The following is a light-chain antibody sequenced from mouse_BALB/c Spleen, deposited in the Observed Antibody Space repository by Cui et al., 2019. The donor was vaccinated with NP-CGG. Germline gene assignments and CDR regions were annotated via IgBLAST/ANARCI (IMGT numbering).Light chain of an antibody. J-gene: IGLJ1*01. Sequence: QAVVTQESALTTSPGEIVTLTCRSSTGAVTTSNYANWAQEKPDHLFTGLIGGTNNRVPGVPARFSGSLIGDKAALTITGAQTEDEAIYFCSLWYSNHWVFGGGTKLTVL. CDR2: GTN. CDR3: SLWYSNHWV. V-gene: IGLV1*01. CDR1: TGAVTTSNY.